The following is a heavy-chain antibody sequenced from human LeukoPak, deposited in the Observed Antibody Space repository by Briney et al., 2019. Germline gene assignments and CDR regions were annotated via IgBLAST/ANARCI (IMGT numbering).Heavy chain of an antibody. CDR3: AKYFVEGVAYSDY. V-gene: IGHV3-23*01. CDR2: ISGSGGST. Sequence: PGGSLRLSCAASGFTFSILAMNWVRQAPGKGLEWVSAISGSGGSTYYADFVKGRFTISRDNSKNTLYLQMNSLRAEDTAVYYCAKYFVEGVAYSDYWGQGTLVTVSS. J-gene: IGHJ4*02. D-gene: IGHD2-15*01. CDR1: GFTFSILA.